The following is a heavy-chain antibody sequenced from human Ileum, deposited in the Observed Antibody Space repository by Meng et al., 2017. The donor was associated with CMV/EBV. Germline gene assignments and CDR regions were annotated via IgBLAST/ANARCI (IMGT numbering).Heavy chain of an antibody. CDR3: ARGVEYSSSSGEEFDY. CDR2: IYYSGST. J-gene: IGHJ4*02. D-gene: IGHD6-6*01. V-gene: IGHV4-31*02. Sequence: GSLRSGGYYWSWIRQPPGKGLEWIGYIYYSGSTYYNPSLKSRVTISVDTSKNQFSLKLSSVTAADTAVYYCARGVEYSSSSGEEFDYWGQGTLVTVSS. CDR1: GSLRSGGYY.